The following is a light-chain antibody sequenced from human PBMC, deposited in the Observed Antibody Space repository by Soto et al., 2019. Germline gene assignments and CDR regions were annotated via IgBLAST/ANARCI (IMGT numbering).Light chain of an antibody. V-gene: IGKV3-20*01. CDR3: QQYGSSPLFT. CDR2: GAS. Sequence: EIVLTQSPGTLSLSPGERATLSCRASQSVSSSYLAWYQQKPGQAPRLLIYGASSRATGIPDRFSGSGSGTYLTLTISRLEPEDFAVYYCQQYGSSPLFTFGPGTKVDIK. CDR1: QSVSSSY. J-gene: IGKJ3*01.